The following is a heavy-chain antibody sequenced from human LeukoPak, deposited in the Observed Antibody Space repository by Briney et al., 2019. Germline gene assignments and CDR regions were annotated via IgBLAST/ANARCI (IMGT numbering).Heavy chain of an antibody. Sequence: QPGGSLRLSCAASGLTFSSYSMNWVRQAPGKGLEWVSGITWNRDNIGYGDSVKGRFTISRDNVKNVLYLQMTSLRPEDTALYYCAKDLSSAITSALVLDVWGQGTTVIVSS. V-gene: IGHV3-9*01. CDR3: AKDLSSAITSALVLDV. D-gene: IGHD3-22*01. CDR2: ITWNRDNI. J-gene: IGHJ6*02. CDR1: GLTFSSYS.